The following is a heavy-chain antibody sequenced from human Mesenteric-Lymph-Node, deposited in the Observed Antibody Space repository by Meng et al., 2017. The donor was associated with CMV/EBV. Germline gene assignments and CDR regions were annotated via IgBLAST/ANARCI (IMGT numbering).Heavy chain of an antibody. CDR2: IYHSGST. V-gene: IGHV4-61*01. CDR3: ARMYSSSPRGGFDP. Sequence: SETLSLTCTVSGDSVSSRTYYWNWIRQPPGKGLEWIGYIYHSGSTNYNPSLKSRVTISIDASKNQFSLKLSSVMAADTAVYYCARMYSSSPRGGFDPWGQGTLVTVSS. J-gene: IGHJ5*02. CDR1: GDSVSSRTYY. D-gene: IGHD6-6*01.